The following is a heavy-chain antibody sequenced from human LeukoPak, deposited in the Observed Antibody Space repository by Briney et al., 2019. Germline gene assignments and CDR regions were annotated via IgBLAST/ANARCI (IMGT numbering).Heavy chain of an antibody. D-gene: IGHD6-13*01. CDR3: ARDPPNSRYYFDY. V-gene: IGHV3-21*05. CDR2: INDDSSDI. J-gene: IGHJ4*02. CDR1: GFTFSLYA. Sequence: GGSLRLSCAASGFTFSLYAMNWVRQAPGKGLEWVSYINDDSSDIHYAGSVRGRFTISRDDARKTLYLQLSSLRVEDTAVYYCARDPPNSRYYFDYWGQGTLVTVSS.